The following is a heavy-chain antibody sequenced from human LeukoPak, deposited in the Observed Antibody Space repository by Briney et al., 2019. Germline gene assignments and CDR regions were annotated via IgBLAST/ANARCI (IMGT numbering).Heavy chain of an antibody. J-gene: IGHJ4*02. CDR2: IYPGDSDT. CDR3: ARGMGSGSSKGEFDY. CDR1: GYIFTSYW. V-gene: IGHV5-51*01. Sequence: GESLKISCKGSGYIFTSYWIGWVRQMPGKGLEWMGIIYPGDSDTRYSPSFQGQVTISTDKSISTAYLQWSSLKASDTAMYYCARGMGSGSSKGEFDYWGQGTLVTVSS. D-gene: IGHD1-26*01.